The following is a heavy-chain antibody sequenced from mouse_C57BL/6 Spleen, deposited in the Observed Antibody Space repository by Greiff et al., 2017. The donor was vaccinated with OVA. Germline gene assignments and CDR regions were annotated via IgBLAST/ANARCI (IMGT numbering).Heavy chain of an antibody. CDR2: ISDGGSYT. J-gene: IGHJ2*01. V-gene: IGHV5-4*01. D-gene: IGHD2-1*01. CDR3: AREPLYDY. Sequence: EVQLVESGGGLVKPGGSLKLSCAASGFTFSSYAMSWVRQTPEKRLEWVATISDGGSYTYYPDNVKGRFTISRDNAKNNLYLQMSHLKSEDTAMYYCAREPLYDYWGQGTTLTVSS. CDR1: GFTFSSYA.